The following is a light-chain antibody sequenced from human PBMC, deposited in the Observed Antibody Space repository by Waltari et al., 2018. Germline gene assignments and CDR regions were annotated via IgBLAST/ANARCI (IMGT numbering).Light chain of an antibody. J-gene: IGKJ1*01. Sequence: EIVLTQSPDTLSFSPGERATLSCRASQSISKYLAWYQQKPGQAPRLLIYHASSRSTGIPDRCSGGGSGTDFSLTINRLEPEDFAVYYCQHYVSLPATFGQGTKLEIK. CDR1: QSISKY. CDR3: QHYVSLPAT. V-gene: IGKV3-20*01. CDR2: HAS.